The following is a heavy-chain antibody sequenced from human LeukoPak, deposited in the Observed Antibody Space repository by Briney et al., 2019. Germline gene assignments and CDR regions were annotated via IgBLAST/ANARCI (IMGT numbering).Heavy chain of an antibody. D-gene: IGHD1-14*01. V-gene: IGHV4-39*01. CDR3: ARLNKPGWFDP. Sequence: PSETLSLTCTVSDGSISSSNYYWAWIRQPPGKGLEWIANIFYTGRTYYNPSLKSRVTISIDTSKNQFSLRLNSVTATDTAVYYCARLNKPGWFDPWGQGTLVTVSS. J-gene: IGHJ5*02. CDR1: DGSISSSNYY. CDR2: IFYTGRT.